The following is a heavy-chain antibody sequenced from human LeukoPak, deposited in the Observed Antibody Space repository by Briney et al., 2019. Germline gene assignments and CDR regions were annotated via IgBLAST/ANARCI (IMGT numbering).Heavy chain of an antibody. J-gene: IGHJ6*02. CDR3: ARVLVRGPDTYYYYYGMDV. V-gene: IGHV3-30-3*01. Sequence: PGRSLRLSCAASGFTFSSYAMHWVCQAPGKGLEWVAVISYDGSNKYYADSVKGRFTISRDNSKNTLYLQMNSLRAEDTAVYYCARVLVRGPDTYYYYYGMDVWGQGTTVTVSS. CDR2: ISYDGSNK. CDR1: GFTFSSYA. D-gene: IGHD3-10*01.